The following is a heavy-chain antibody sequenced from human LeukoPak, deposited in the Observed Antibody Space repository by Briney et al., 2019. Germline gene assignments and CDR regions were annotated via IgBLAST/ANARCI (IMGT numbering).Heavy chain of an antibody. CDR1: GFSFSTYN. CDR2: ITTSSTYI. D-gene: IGHD6-19*01. J-gene: IGHJ4*02. Sequence: PGGSLRLSCAASGFSFSTYNMNWVRQAPGKGLEWVSSITTSSTYIYYADSVKGRFTISRDNAKNSLYLQMNSLRAEDTAVYYCARRAETFRIAVAGLDYWGQGTLVTVSS. CDR3: ARRAETFRIAVAGLDY. V-gene: IGHV3-21*01.